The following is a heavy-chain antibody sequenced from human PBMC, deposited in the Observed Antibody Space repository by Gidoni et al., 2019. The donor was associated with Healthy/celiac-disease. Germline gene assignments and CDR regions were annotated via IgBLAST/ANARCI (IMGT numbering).Heavy chain of an antibody. Sequence: EVQLLESGGGLVQPWGSLRLSCAASGFTFSSYAMSWVRQAPGKGLEWVSAISGSGGRTYYADSVKGRFTISRDNSKNTLYLQMNSMRAEDTAVYYCAKGGYSSSWAKYFQHWGQGTLVTVSS. V-gene: IGHV3-23*01. CDR1: GFTFSSYA. CDR3: AKGGYSSSWAKYFQH. J-gene: IGHJ1*01. D-gene: IGHD6-13*01. CDR2: ISGSGGRT.